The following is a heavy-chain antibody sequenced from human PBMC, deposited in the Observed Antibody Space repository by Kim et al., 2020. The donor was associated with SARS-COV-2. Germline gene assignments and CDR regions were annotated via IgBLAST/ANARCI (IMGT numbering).Heavy chain of an antibody. CDR2: INHSGST. J-gene: IGHJ3*02. Sequence: SETLSLTCAVYGGSFSGYYWSWIRQPPGKGLEWIGEINHSGSTNYNPSLKSRVTISVDTSKNQFSLKLSSVTAADTAVYYCASPGLERGDAFDIWGQGTMVTVSS. CDR3: ASPGLERGDAFDI. D-gene: IGHD1-1*01. V-gene: IGHV4-34*01. CDR1: GGSFSGYY.